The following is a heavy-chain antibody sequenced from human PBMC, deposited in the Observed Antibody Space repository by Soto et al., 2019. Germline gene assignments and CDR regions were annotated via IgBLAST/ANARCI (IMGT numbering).Heavy chain of an antibody. V-gene: IGHV4-59*01. CDR3: ARGRTVRNYADDSSDYFYFFDY. D-gene: IGHD3-22*01. CDR1: GDSISTFY. J-gene: IGHJ4*02. CDR2: VYYTGST. Sequence: SETLSLTCTVSGDSISTFYWGWMRQSPGKELEWIGYVYYTGSTNYNPSLKSRVTISVDRSKSQFSLKLTSANAADTAVYYCARGRTVRNYADDSSDYFYFFDYWGQGTQVTVSS.